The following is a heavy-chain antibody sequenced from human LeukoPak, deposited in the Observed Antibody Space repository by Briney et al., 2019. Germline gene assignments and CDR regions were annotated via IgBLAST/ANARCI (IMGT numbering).Heavy chain of an antibody. D-gene: IGHD3-10*01. CDR3: ARAGGFTTVRGVITPHGWNY. V-gene: IGHV3-7*01. J-gene: IGHJ4*02. CDR1: GFTFSSYW. CDR2: IKEDGSEK. Sequence: GGSLRLSCATSGFTFSSYWLSWVRQVPGRGLEWVANIKEDGSEKYYVDSVKGRFTISRDNAKNSLYLQMNSLRAEDTAVYYCARAGGFTTVRGVITPHGWNYWGQGTLVTVSS.